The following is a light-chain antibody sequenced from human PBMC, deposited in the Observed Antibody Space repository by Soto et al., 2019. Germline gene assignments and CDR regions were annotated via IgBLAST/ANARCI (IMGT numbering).Light chain of an antibody. CDR1: ESLLHSDGNTY. CDR2: KIS. J-gene: IGKJ2*01. V-gene: IGKV2-24*01. Sequence: DIVLTQTPLSSPVTLGQPASISCRSSESLLHSDGNTYLSWFHQRPGQPPRLLIYKISNRFSGVPDRFRGRGAVTHFTLEISRVDADDVGVYYCMQATHWPPYTFGQGTTLAIK. CDR3: MQATHWPPYT.